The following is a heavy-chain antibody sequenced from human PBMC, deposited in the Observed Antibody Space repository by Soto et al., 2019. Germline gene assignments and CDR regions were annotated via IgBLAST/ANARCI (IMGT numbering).Heavy chain of an antibody. J-gene: IGHJ4*02. D-gene: IGHD3-22*01. Sequence: SQTLSLTCAISGESVSTNSATWDWIRQSPSRGLEWLGRTYYRSKWYTDYALSVKSRITINPDTSKNQFSLQLNSVTPEDTAVYYCARDHSGYPDYWGQGTLVTVSS. CDR3: ARDHSGYPDY. V-gene: IGHV6-1*01. CDR1: GESVSTNSAT. CDR2: TYYRSKWYT.